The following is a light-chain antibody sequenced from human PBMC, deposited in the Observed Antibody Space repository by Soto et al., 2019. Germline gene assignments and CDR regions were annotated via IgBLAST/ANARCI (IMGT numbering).Light chain of an antibody. CDR1: QGISSY. V-gene: IGKV1-9*01. J-gene: IGKJ4*01. CDR2: AAT. Sequence: DIQLTQSPSFLSASVGDRVTITCRASQGISSYLACYQQKPGQAPKLLIYAATTLQSGVPSRFSGSVSGTAFTLTVSSLQPEDFATYYCQQLNSYSRVTFGGGTKVHIK. CDR3: QQLNSYSRVT.